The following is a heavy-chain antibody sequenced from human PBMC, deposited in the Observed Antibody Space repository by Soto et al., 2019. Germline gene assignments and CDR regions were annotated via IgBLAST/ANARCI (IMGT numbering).Heavy chain of an antibody. CDR2: IKQDGSEK. CDR1: GFTFSSYW. V-gene: IGHV3-7*03. J-gene: IGHJ6*02. Sequence: PGGSLRLSCAASGFTFSSYWMSWVRQAPGKGPEWVANIKQDGSEKYYVDSVKGRFTISRDNAKNSLYLQMNSLRAEDTAVYYCASVLRFLEWSGMDVWGQGTTVTVSS. CDR3: ASVLRFLEWSGMDV. D-gene: IGHD3-3*01.